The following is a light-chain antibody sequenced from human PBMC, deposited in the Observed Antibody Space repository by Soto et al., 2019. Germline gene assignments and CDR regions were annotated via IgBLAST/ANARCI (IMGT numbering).Light chain of an antibody. CDR1: QSISSW. CDR3: QQSFT. V-gene: IGKV1-5*03. CDR2: KAS. Sequence: DIPMTQSPSTLSASVGDRVTITCRASQSISSWLAWYQQKPGKAAKLLIYKASTLESGVPSRFSGSGSATDSTLPISSLQPDDFATYYCQQSFTIGPGTKVDIK. J-gene: IGKJ3*01.